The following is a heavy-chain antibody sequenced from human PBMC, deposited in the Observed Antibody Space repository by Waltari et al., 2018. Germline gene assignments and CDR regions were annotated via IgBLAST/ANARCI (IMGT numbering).Heavy chain of an antibody. CDR1: GGTFSSYA. D-gene: IGHD1-20*01. Sequence: QVQLVQSGAEVKKPGSSVKVSCKASGGTFSSYAISWVRQAPGQGLEGMGGIIPIFGQANHAQKCQGRVTITTDESTSTANMELSSLRAEDTDVYYCAITEDITGTTGWFDPWGQGTLVTVSS. J-gene: IGHJ5*02. CDR2: IIPIFGQA. CDR3: AITEDITGTTGWFDP. V-gene: IGHV1-69*05.